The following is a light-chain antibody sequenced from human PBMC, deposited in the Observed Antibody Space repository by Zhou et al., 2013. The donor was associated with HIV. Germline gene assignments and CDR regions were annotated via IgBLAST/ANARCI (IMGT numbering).Light chain of an antibody. CDR3: LQHNSTRT. Sequence: DIQMTQSPSTLSASVGDRVTITCRASQSISSWLAWYQQKPGKAPKRLIYAASSLQSGVPSRFSGSGSGTEFTLTISSLQPEDFATYYCLQHNSTRTFGQGTKVGNQT. V-gene: IGKV1-5*01. CDR1: QSISSW. CDR2: AAS. J-gene: IGKJ1*01.